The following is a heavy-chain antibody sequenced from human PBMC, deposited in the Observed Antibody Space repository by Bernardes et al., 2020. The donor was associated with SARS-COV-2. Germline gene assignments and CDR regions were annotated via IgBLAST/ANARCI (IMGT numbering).Heavy chain of an antibody. CDR1: GFTVSSKY. V-gene: IGHV3-53*01. Sequence: GGSLRLSCAVSGFTVSSKYMNWVRQAPGKGLEWVSVIQSGGYTNYADSVKGRFTVSRDTSENTVSLQMNSLRAEDTAVYYCARETVVWGHWCFDLWGRGTRSLSPQ. CDR3: ARETVVWGHWCFDL. D-gene: IGHD3-16*01. CDR2: IQSGGYT. J-gene: IGHJ2*01.